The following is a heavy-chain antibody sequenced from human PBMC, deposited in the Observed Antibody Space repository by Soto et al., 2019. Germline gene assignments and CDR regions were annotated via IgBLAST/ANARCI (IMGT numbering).Heavy chain of an antibody. J-gene: IGHJ5*02. CDR2: MNPNSGNT. Sequence: GASVKVSCKASGYTFTSYDINWVRQATGQGLEWMGWMNPNSGNTDYAQKFQGRVTMTRNTSISTAYMELSSLRSEDTAVYYCVRESTPTRWFDPWGQGTLVTVSS. V-gene: IGHV1-8*01. CDR3: VRESTPTRWFDP. CDR1: GYTFTSYD. D-gene: IGHD2-2*01.